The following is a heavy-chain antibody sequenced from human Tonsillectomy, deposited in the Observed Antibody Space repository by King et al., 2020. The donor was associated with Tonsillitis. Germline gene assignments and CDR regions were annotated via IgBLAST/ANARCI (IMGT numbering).Heavy chain of an antibody. CDR1: GYTFTNYG. CDR2: ISGYNGNT. J-gene: IGHJ5*02. Sequence: VQLVESGGEVRKPGASVKVSCKASGYTFTNYGITWVRRAPGQGLEWMGWISGYNGNTNYAQKLQGRVTMTTDTSTSTAYMELRSLRSDGTAVYYCGRVDIVLVEGTPNGGWFDPWGQGTLVTVSS. CDR3: GRVDIVLVEGTPNGGWFDP. V-gene: IGHV1-18*01. D-gene: IGHD2-2*01.